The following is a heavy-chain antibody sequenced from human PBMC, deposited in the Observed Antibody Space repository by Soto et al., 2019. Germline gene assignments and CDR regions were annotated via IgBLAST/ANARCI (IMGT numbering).Heavy chain of an antibody. CDR3: ATGEYYYYMDV. Sequence: PSETLSLTCTVSDGSISSRNLYWGWIRQPPGRGLEWIANIHYSGSTYYNPSLKSRVTISVDSSKNQFSLKLTSVTAAATAVYYCATGEYYYYMDVWGKGTTVTVSS. CDR1: DGSISSRNLY. J-gene: IGHJ6*03. V-gene: IGHV4-39*01. CDR2: IHYSGST. D-gene: IGHD3-16*01.